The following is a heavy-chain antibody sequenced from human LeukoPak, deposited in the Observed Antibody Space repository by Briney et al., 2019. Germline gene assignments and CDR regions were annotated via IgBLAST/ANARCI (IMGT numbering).Heavy chain of an antibody. CDR3: ARGLGEMATEFDY. CDR2: ISSSSSYI. J-gene: IGHJ4*02. V-gene: IGHV3-21*01. D-gene: IGHD5-24*01. Sequence: GGSLRLSCAASGFTFSSYSMNWVRQAPGKGLEWVSSISSSSSYIYYADSVKGRFTISRDNAKNSLYLQMNSLRAEDTAVYYCARGLGEMATEFDYWGQGTLVTVSS. CDR1: GFTFSSYS.